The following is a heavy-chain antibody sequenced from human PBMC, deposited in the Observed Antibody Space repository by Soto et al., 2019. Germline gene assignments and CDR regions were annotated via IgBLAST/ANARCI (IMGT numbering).Heavy chain of an antibody. V-gene: IGHV3-73*02. Sequence: EMQLVESGGGLVRPGESLQLSCAASGFTFSAFPIHWVRRASGKGLEWVGRIRSRVNGHTTAYGASVTGRFTISRDDSRNVAYLQMTGLKIEDTAVYYCTRQSTEGSRKHNWFATWGQGTLVTVSS. CDR1: GFTFSAFP. J-gene: IGHJ5*02. CDR2: IRSRVNGHTT. CDR3: TRQSTEGSRKHNWFAT. D-gene: IGHD4-4*01.